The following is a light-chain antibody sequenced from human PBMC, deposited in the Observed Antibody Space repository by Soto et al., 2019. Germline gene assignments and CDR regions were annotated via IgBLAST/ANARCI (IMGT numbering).Light chain of an antibody. CDR3: CSYAGSYTNV. CDR1: SSDVGGYNY. CDR2: DVS. J-gene: IGLJ1*01. Sequence: ALSPPRSVSGSTGQSVTISCTGTSSDVGGYNYVSWYQQHPGKAPKLMIYDVSKRPSGVPDRFSGSKSGNTASLTISGLQAEDEADYYCCSYAGSYTNVFGTGTKVTVL. V-gene: IGLV2-11*01.